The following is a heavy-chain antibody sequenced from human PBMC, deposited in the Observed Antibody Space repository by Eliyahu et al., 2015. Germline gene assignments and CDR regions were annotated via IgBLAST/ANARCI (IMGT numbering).Heavy chain of an antibody. CDR2: IIPIFGTA. J-gene: IGHJ6*02. D-gene: IGHD3-3*01. V-gene: IGHV1-69*01. CDR1: GGTFSSYA. CDR3: ARASMDQIFGVVITYYYYYGMDV. Sequence: QVQLVQSGAEVKKPGSSVKVSCKASGGTFSSYAISWVRXAPGQGLEWMGGIIPIFGTANYAQKFQGRVTITADESTSTAYMELSSLRSEDTAVYYCARASMDQIFGVVITYYYYYGMDVWGQGTTVTVSS.